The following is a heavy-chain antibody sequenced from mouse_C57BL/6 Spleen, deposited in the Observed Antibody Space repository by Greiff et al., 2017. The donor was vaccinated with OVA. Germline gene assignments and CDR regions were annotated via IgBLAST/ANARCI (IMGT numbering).Heavy chain of an antibody. CDR1: GYTFTSYW. CDR3: ARFSSMDY. J-gene: IGHJ4*01. V-gene: IGHV1-64*01. Sequence: VQLPQPRAETVKPGASVKLSCKASGYTFTSYWMHWVKQRPGQGLEWIGMIHPNSGSTNYNEKFKSKATLTVDKSSSTAYMQLSSLTSEDSAVYYCARFSSMDYWGQGTSVTVSS. CDR2: IHPNSGST.